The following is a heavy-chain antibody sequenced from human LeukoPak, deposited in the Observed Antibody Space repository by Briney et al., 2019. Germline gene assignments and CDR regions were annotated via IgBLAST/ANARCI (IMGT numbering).Heavy chain of an antibody. D-gene: IGHD4-11*01. CDR3: ARTYSNYNPYFDY. Sequence: KLSETLSLTCAVYGGSFSGYYWSWIRQPPGKGLEWIGEINHSGSTNYNPSLKSRVTISVDTSKNQFSLKLSSVTAADTAVYYCARTYSNYNPYFDYWGQGTLVTVSS. V-gene: IGHV4-34*01. J-gene: IGHJ4*02. CDR1: GGSFSGYY. CDR2: INHSGST.